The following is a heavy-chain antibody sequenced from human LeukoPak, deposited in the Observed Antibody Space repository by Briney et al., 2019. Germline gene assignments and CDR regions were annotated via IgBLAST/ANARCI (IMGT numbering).Heavy chain of an antibody. Sequence: PGGSLRLSCAASGFAFSSYATSWVRQAPGKGLEWVSGISGSGVDTFYADSVKGRFTISRDNSRNTLYPQMNSLRAEDTAVYYCATPFIRWSTIDYWGQGTLVTVSS. D-gene: IGHD4-23*01. CDR2: ISGSGVDT. J-gene: IGHJ4*02. CDR3: ATPFIRWSTIDY. V-gene: IGHV3-23*01. CDR1: GFAFSSYA.